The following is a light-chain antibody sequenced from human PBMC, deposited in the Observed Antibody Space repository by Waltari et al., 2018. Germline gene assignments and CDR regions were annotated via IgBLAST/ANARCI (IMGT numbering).Light chain of an antibody. V-gene: IGLV3-1*01. Sequence: SYEVPQPPSVSVSPGQTATISCSGDNLGGNYVCWFQHKPGQAPVLIIYQDNKRPSGIPGRFSASNSGNTATLTISGAQAVDEADYYCQSWDSDLTFGGGTKLTVL. J-gene: IGLJ2*01. CDR1: NLGGNY. CDR2: QDN. CDR3: QSWDSDLT.